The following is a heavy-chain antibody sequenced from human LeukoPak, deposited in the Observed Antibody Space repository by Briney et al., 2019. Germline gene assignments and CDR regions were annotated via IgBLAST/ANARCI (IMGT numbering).Heavy chain of an antibody. V-gene: IGHV1-69*04. CDR1: GGTFSSYA. Sequence: SVNVSCKASGGTFSSYAISWVRQAPGQGLEWMGRIIPIFGIANYAQKFQGRVTITADKSTSTAYMELSSLRSEDTAVYYCARDMGDTAMVTCWFDPWGQGTLVTVSS. CDR2: IIPIFGIA. J-gene: IGHJ5*02. CDR3: ARDMGDTAMVTCWFDP. D-gene: IGHD5-18*01.